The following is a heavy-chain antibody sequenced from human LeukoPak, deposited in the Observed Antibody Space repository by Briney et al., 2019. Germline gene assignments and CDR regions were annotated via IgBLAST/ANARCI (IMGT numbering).Heavy chain of an antibody. CDR2: ISSSSRYT. CDR3: VRGAYCNGGSCYGGY. D-gene: IGHD2-15*01. CDR1: GFTFSDYY. J-gene: IGHJ4*02. Sequence: GGSLRLSCAASGFTFSDYYMSWIRRAPGKGLEWVSYISSSSRYTDYADSVKGRFTLSRDNAKNSLYLQMNSLRAEDTAVYYCVRGAYCNGGSCYGGYWGQGTLVTVSS. V-gene: IGHV3-11*06.